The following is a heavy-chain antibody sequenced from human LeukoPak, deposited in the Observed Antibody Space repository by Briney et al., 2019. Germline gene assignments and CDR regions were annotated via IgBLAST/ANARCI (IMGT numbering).Heavy chain of an antibody. Sequence: PGGSLRLSCAASGFTFSSYEMNWVGQAPGKGLEWVSYISSSGSTIYYADSVKGRFTISRDNAKNSLYLQMNSLRADDTAVYYCARALTTTMAPGGGQGTLVTVSS. CDR3: ARALTTTMAPG. V-gene: IGHV3-48*03. D-gene: IGHD5-18*01. CDR1: GFTFSSYE. CDR2: ISSSGSTI. J-gene: IGHJ4*02.